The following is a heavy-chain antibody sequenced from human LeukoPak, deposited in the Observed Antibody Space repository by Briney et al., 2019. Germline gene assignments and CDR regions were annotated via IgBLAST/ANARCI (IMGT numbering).Heavy chain of an antibody. CDR2: IIPILGIA. CDR3: ARISGNYQFDY. J-gene: IGHJ4*02. Sequence: SVKVSCKASGGTFSSYAISWVRQAPGQGLEWMGRIIPILGIANYAQKFQGRVTITADKSTSTAYMELSSLRPEDTAVYYCARISGNYQFDYWGQGTLVTVSS. V-gene: IGHV1-69*04. CDR1: GGTFSSYA. D-gene: IGHD1-26*01.